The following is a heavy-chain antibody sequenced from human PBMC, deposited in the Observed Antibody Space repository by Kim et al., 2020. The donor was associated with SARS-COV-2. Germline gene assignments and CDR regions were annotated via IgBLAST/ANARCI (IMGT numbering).Heavy chain of an antibody. J-gene: IGHJ6*01. D-gene: IGHD1-26*01. CDR1: GFTFSNDW. CDR3: STATTNYYFYYGINV. Sequence: GGSLRLSCAASGFTFSNDWMSWVRQAPGKGLEWVCRIKCKTDGGTTDYAAPVQGRFTIHRDDLKIRRYMQMNSLETEDIAYYYCSTATTNYYFYYGINV. V-gene: IGHV3-15*01. CDR2: IKCKTDGGTT.